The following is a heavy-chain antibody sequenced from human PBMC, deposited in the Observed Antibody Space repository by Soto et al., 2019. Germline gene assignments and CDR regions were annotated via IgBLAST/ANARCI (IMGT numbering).Heavy chain of an antibody. Sequence: ASVKVSCKASGYTFTSYGISWVRQAPGQGLEWMGWISAYNGNTNYAQKLQGRVTMTTDTSTSTAYMELRSLRSDDTAVYYCARDSGYCSGGSCYSGDVFDIWGQGTMVTVSS. J-gene: IGHJ3*02. V-gene: IGHV1-18*01. CDR2: ISAYNGNT. CDR3: ARDSGYCSGGSCYSGDVFDI. CDR1: GYTFTSYG. D-gene: IGHD2-15*01.